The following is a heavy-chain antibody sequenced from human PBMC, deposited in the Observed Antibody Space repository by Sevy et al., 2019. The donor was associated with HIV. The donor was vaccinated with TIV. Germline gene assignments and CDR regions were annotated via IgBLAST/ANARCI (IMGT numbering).Heavy chain of an antibody. V-gene: IGHV3-21*01. CDR1: GFTFSSYS. CDR2: ISSSSSYI. Sequence: GGSLRLSCAASGFTFSSYSMNWVRQAPGKGLEWVSSISSSSSYIYYADSVKGRFTISRDNAKNSLYLQMNSLRAEDTAAYYCASDLAVAGDFDYWGQGTLVTLSS. J-gene: IGHJ4*02. D-gene: IGHD6-19*01. CDR3: ASDLAVAGDFDY.